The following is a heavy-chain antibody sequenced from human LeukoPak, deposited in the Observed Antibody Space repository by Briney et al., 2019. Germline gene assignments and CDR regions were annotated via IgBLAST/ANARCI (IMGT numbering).Heavy chain of an antibody. D-gene: IGHD4-17*01. J-gene: IGHJ4*02. CDR2: ISISNNSI. V-gene: IGHV3-48*01. CDR3: ARETIYSDKVIDH. Sequence: GGSLRLSCAASGFTFSSYAMSWVRQAPGKGLEWIAYISISNNSIYYADSVKGRFTISRDNAKNSLYLQMNSLRVEDTAVYYCARETIYSDKVIDHWGQGTPVTVSS. CDR1: GFTFSSYA.